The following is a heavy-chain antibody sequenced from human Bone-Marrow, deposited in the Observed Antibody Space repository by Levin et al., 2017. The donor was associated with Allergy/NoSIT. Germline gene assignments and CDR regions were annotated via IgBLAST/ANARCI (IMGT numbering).Heavy chain of an antibody. J-gene: IGHJ4*02. Sequence: SGPTLVKPTQALALTCTFSGFSLSPTGVGVGWIRQPPGKALECLALIYWDDDKRYSPSLKSRLIVTKDTSKNQVVLTMTNMDPVDTGTYYCAHRRGGYNWNDANFDYWGQGIPVTVSS. CDR3: AHRRGGYNWNDANFDY. D-gene: IGHD1-1*01. CDR1: GFSLSPTGVG. V-gene: IGHV2-5*02. CDR2: IYWDDDK.